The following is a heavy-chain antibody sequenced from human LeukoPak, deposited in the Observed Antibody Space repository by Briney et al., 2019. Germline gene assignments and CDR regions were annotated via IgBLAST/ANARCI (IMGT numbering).Heavy chain of an antibody. D-gene: IGHD5-24*01. CDR2: IYYSGST. V-gene: IGHV4-39*07. CDR3: ARGSWLLDGYNEY. Sequence: SETLSLTCTVSGGSISSSSYYWGWIRQPPGKGLEWIGSIYYSGSTNYNPSLKSRVTISVDTSKNQFSLKLSSVTAADTAVYYCARGSWLLDGYNEYWGQGTLVTVSS. CDR1: GGSISSSSYY. J-gene: IGHJ4*02.